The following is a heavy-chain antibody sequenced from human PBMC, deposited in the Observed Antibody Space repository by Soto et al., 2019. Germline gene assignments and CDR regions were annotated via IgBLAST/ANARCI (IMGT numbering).Heavy chain of an antibody. D-gene: IGHD1-26*01. CDR2: IWYDGSNK. CDR1: GFTSSSSR. CDR3: ARVVGANFDY. Sequence: GGSLRLSWAASGFTSSSSRMHWVRQAPGKGLEWVAVIWYDGSNKYYADSVKGRFTISRDNSKNTLYLQMNSLRAEDTAVYYCARVVGANFDYWGQGTLVTVSS. J-gene: IGHJ4*02. V-gene: IGHV3-33*08.